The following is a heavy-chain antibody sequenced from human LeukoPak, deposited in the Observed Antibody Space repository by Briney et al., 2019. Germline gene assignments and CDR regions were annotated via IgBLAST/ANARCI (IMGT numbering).Heavy chain of an antibody. CDR2: MSNDGSDK. V-gene: IGHV3-30-3*01. CDR3: AREGKKYYFETSGYYYDDSPFDY. J-gene: IGHJ4*02. D-gene: IGHD3-22*01. Sequence: GGSLRLSCVVSGFTFKTHAFHWVRQAPGKGLEWLAVMSNDGSDKYYADSVKGRFTISRDISKNTLYLQMNSLRAEDTAVYYCAREGKKYYFETSGYYYDDSPFDYWGQGTLVTVSS. CDR1: GFTFKTHA.